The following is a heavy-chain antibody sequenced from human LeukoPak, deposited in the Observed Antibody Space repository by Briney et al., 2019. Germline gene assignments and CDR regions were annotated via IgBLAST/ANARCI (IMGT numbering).Heavy chain of an antibody. CDR2: IYYSGST. CDR3: ARVDTDESY. J-gene: IGHJ4*02. Sequence: SETLSLTCTVSGGSISSSSYYWGWIRQPPGKGLEWIGSIYYSGSTYYNPSLKSRVTISVDTSKNQFSLKLSSVTAADTAVYYCARVDTDESYWGQGTLVTVSS. D-gene: IGHD3-9*01. V-gene: IGHV4-39*01. CDR1: GGSISSSSYY.